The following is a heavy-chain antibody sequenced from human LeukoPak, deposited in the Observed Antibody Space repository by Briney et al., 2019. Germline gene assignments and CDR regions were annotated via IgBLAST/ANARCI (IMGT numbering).Heavy chain of an antibody. V-gene: IGHV1-24*01. CDR1: GYTLTELS. D-gene: IGHD6-13*01. Sequence: ASVKVSCKVSGYTLTELSMHWVRQAPGKGLEWMGGFDPEDGETIYAQKFQGGVTMTEDTSTDTAYMELSSLRSEDTAVYYCATDSGYSSSWLDYWGQGTLVTVSS. CDR2: FDPEDGET. J-gene: IGHJ4*02. CDR3: ATDSGYSSSWLDY.